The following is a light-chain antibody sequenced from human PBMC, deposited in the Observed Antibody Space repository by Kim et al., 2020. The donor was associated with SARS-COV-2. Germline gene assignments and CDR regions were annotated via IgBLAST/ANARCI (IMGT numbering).Light chain of an antibody. CDR2: VNSDGSH. J-gene: IGLJ3*02. CDR3: QTWGTGLRV. Sequence: QLVLTQSPSASASLGASVKLTCTLTSGHINYAIAWHQQQPEKGPRYLMKVNSDGSHSKGDGIPDRFSGSSSGAERYLTISSLQSEDEADYYCQTWGTGLRVFGGGTQLTVL. V-gene: IGLV4-69*01. CDR1: SGHINYA.